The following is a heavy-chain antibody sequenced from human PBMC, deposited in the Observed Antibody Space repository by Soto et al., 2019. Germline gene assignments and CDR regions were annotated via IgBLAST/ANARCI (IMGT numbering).Heavy chain of an antibody. D-gene: IGHD2-2*01. V-gene: IGHV1-8*01. J-gene: IGHJ4*02. CDR1: AYSFTGYV. CDR3: ARTNLRRYQVADNTYFFEF. Sequence: ASVKVACKASAYSFTGYVIDWGIQATGQGLEWMAWINPNSGDTGYAQRFQGRLTLTTNTSINTAYMELSSLTSEDTAVYYCARTNLRRYQVADNTYFFEFWGQGTPVIVSS. CDR2: INPNSGDT.